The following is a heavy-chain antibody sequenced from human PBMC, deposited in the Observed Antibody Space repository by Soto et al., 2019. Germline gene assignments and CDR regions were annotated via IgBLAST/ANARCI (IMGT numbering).Heavy chain of an antibody. CDR2: INYSGSS. V-gene: IGHV4-34*01. Sequence: SETLSLTCAVYGGSFSGYYWSWIRQPPGKGLEWIGEINYSGSSNHNPSLKSRLTISVDTSNNQFSLKLSSVTAADTAVYYCARDRSSSWYHYYYGMDVWGQGTTVTVSS. D-gene: IGHD6-13*01. CDR1: GGSFSGYY. CDR3: ARDRSSSWYHYYYGMDV. J-gene: IGHJ6*02.